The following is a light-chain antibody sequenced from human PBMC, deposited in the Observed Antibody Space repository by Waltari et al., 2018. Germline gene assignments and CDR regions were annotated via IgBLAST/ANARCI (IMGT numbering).Light chain of an antibody. Sequence: MPQSPATLSVSPGERATLSCRASQSVSSNLAWYQQKPGKAPKLLIYDASSLESGVPSRFSGSGSGTEFTLTISSLQPDDFATYYCQQYNSYSYTFGQGTKLEIK. CDR3: QQYNSYSYT. V-gene: IGKV1-5*01. CDR2: DAS. J-gene: IGKJ2*01. CDR1: QSVSSN.